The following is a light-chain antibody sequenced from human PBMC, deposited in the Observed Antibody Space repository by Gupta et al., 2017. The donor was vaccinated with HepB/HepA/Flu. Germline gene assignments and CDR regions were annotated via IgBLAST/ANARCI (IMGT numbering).Light chain of an antibody. V-gene: IGKV3-11*01. CDR3: QQRSNWPRLT. J-gene: IGKJ4*01. CDR2: DGA. Sequence: DIVLTQSPATLSLSPGERATLSCSASQSVNSYLAWYQQKPGQAPRLLIYDGANRATGIPARFSGSGSGTDVTLTISSLEPEDFAVYYCQQRSNWPRLTFGGGTKVEIK. CDR1: QSVNSY.